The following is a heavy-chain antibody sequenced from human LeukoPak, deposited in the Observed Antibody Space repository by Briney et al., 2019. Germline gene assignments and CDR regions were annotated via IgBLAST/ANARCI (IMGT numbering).Heavy chain of an antibody. Sequence: GGSLRLSCAASGFTFSSYSMNWVRQAPGKGLEWVSSISSSSYIYYADSVKGRFTISRDNAKNSLYLQMNSLRAEDTAVYYCARVRDGYSSYYYGMDVWGQGTTVTVSS. V-gene: IGHV3-21*01. CDR1: GFTFSSYS. CDR2: ISSSSYI. J-gene: IGHJ6*02. D-gene: IGHD5-18*01. CDR3: ARVRDGYSSYYYGMDV.